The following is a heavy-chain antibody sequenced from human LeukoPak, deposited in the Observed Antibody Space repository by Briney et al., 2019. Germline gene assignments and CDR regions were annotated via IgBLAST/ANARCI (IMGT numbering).Heavy chain of an antibody. Sequence: SETLSLTCTDSGGSVSSGSYYWSWIRQPPGKGLEWIGYIYYSGSTNYNPSLKSRVTISVDTSKNQFSLKLSSVTAADTAVYYCARVSTHYYDSSGYYHPFDYWGQGTLVTVSS. CDR3: ARVSTHYYDSSGYYHPFDY. V-gene: IGHV4-61*01. D-gene: IGHD3-22*01. CDR1: GGSVSSGSYY. CDR2: IYYSGST. J-gene: IGHJ4*02.